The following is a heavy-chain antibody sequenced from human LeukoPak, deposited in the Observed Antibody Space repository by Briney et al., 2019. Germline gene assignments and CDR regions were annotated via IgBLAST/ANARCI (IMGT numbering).Heavy chain of an antibody. CDR3: ARVFHDSSGYPFDY. V-gene: IGHV4-59*01. J-gene: IGHJ4*02. D-gene: IGHD3-22*01. CDR1: GGSMSSYY. Sequence: SETLSPTCTVSGGSMSSYYWSWMRQPPGKGLEWIGYTYYSGNTNCNPSLKSRVTISVDTSKNQFSLKVSSVTAADTAVYYCARVFHDSSGYPFDYWGQGTLVTVSS. CDR2: TYYSGNT.